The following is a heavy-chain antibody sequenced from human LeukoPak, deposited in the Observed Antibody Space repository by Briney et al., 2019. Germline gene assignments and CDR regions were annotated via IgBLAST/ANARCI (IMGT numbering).Heavy chain of an antibody. Sequence: PSETLSLTCTVSGGPISSSSYYWGWIRQPPGKGLEWTGSIYYSGSTYYNPSLKSRVTISVDTSKNQFSLKLSSVTAADTAVYYCARGRGLAATGYWGQGTLVTVSS. CDR3: ARGRGLAATGY. CDR1: GGPISSSSYY. CDR2: IYYSGST. D-gene: IGHD2-15*01. J-gene: IGHJ4*02. V-gene: IGHV4-39*01.